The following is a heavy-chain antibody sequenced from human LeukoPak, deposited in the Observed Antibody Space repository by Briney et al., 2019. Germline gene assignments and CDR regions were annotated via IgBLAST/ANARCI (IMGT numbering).Heavy chain of an antibody. CDR2: VKGDGSFT. D-gene: IGHD5-24*01. CDR3: VRDGDDYNFDY. Sequence: SGGSLRLSCAASGFTFRNYWMHWVCQAPGKGLVWVSRVKGDGSFTDYADSVKGRFTISRDNAKNTLYLQMYSLRAEDTAAYYCVRDGDDYNFDYWGQGSLVTVSS. CDR1: GFTFRNYW. J-gene: IGHJ4*02. V-gene: IGHV3-74*01.